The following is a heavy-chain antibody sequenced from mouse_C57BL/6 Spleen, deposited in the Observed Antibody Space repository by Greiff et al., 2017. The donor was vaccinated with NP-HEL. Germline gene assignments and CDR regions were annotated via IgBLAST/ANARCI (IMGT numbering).Heavy chain of an antibody. V-gene: IGHV3-6*01. CDR2: ISYDGSN. J-gene: IGHJ2*01. D-gene: IGHD2-3*01. CDR1: GYSITSGYY. CDR3: ARGGSYDGYYAY. Sequence: EVKLMESGPGLVKPSQSLSLTCSVTGYSITSGYYWNWIRQLPGNKLEWMGYISYDGSNNYNPSLKNRISITRDTSKNQFFLKLNSVTTEDTATYYCARGGSYDGYYAYWGQGTTLTVSS.